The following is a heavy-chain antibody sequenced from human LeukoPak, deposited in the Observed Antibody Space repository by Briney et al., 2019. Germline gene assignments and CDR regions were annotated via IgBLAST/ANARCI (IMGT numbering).Heavy chain of an antibody. V-gene: IGHV3-30*04. CDR2: ISYDGSNK. J-gene: IGHJ6*03. CDR3: AKAGTYGSGSYYAYYYYMDV. D-gene: IGHD3-10*01. CDR1: GFTFSSYA. Sequence: PGRSLRLSCAASGFTFSSYAMHWVRQAPGKGLEWVAVISYDGSNKYYADSVKGRFTISRDNSKNTLYLQMNSLRAEDTAVYYCAKAGTYGSGSYYAYYYYMDVWGKGTTVTVSS.